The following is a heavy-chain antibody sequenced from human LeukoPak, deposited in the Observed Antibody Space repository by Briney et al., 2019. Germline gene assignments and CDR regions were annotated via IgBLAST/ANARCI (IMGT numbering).Heavy chain of an antibody. V-gene: IGHV1-46*01. J-gene: IGHJ3*02. Sequence: ASVKVSCKASGYTFTSYYIHWVRQAPGQGLEWMGIINPSGGSTSYAQKFRGRVTMTRDTSTSTVYMELSSLRSEDTAVYYCARRLSVGSAFDIWGQGTMVTVSS. CDR1: GYTFTSYY. CDR3: ARRLSVGSAFDI. CDR2: INPSGGST. D-gene: IGHD1-26*01.